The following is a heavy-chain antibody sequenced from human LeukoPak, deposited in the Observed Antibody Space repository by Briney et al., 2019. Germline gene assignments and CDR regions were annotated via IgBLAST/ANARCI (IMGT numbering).Heavy chain of an antibody. J-gene: IGHJ4*02. CDR2: ISYDGSNK. Sequence: PGGSLRLSCAASGFTFSSYAMHWVRQAPGKGLEWVAVISYDGSNKYYADSVKGRFTISRDNSKNTLYLQMNSLRAEDTAVYYCAKDPRDYYGSGNYQRCDYWGQGTLVTVSS. CDR1: GFTFSSYA. D-gene: IGHD3-10*01. CDR3: AKDPRDYYGSGNYQRCDY. V-gene: IGHV3-30*07.